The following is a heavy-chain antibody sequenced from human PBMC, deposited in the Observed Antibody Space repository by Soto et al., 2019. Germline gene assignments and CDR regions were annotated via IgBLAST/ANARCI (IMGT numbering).Heavy chain of an antibody. CDR2: ISYDGSNK. V-gene: IGHV3-30-3*01. CDR1: GFTSSSYA. J-gene: IGHJ4*02. Sequence: VGSLRLSCAASGFTSSSYAMHWVRQAPGKGLEWVAVISYDGSNKYYADSVKGRFTISRDNSKNTLYLQMNSLRAEDTAVYYCARGIEGGGWYREYPARIDYWGQGTLVTVSS. CDR3: ARGIEGGGWYREYPARIDY. D-gene: IGHD6-19*01.